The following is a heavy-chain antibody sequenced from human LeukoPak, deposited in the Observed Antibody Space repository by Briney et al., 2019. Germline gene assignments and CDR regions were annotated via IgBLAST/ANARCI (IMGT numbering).Heavy chain of an antibody. CDR2: IWSDGTNT. Sequence: GGSLRLSCATSGFIFSRYGMHWVRQAPGKGLEWVAVIWSDGTNTFYAGSVKGRFTISRDNSQKTVFLQMNSLRGDDTAAYYCARDAQRGFDYSNSLEYWGHGTLVTVSS. CDR1: GFIFSRYG. D-gene: IGHD4-11*01. J-gene: IGHJ4*01. CDR3: ARDAQRGFDYSNSLEY. V-gene: IGHV3-33*01.